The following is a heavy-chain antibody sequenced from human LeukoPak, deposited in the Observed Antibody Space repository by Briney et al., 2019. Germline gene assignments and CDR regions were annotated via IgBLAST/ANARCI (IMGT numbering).Heavy chain of an antibody. J-gene: IGHJ4*02. D-gene: IGHD6-13*01. CDR1: GFAFYTYG. CDR3: ARGAQLTDY. V-gene: IGHV3-64*01. CDR2: IGPDGGTT. Sequence: GGSLRLSCAASGFAFYTYGMHWVRQAPGKGLEYVSGIGPDGGTTYYANSVKGRFTISRDNSKYMLYLQMGSLTADDMAVYYCARGAQLTDYWGQGTLVTVSS.